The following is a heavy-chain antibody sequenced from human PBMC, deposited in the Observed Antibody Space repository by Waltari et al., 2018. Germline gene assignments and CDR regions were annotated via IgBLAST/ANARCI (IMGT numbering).Heavy chain of an antibody. D-gene: IGHD6-19*01. CDR2: IYSSGST. V-gene: IGHV4-59*11. CDR1: GGSISTHF. CDR3: ARAGGGWHFDK. Sequence: QVQLQESGPGLVKPSETLSLICSVSGGSISTHFWGWIRQPPGKTLEWIGNIYSSGSTNYNPSLTSRVTISLDMSKNQFSLKLRSVSAADTAVYYCARAGGGWHFDKWGQGVLVTVSS. J-gene: IGHJ4*02.